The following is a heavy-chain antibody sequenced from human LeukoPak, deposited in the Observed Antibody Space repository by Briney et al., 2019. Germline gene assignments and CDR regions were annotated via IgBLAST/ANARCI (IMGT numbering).Heavy chain of an antibody. CDR3: ARQIVGATNWFDP. CDR2: ISANNGNT. Sequence: GASVKVSCKASGYTFTSYASIWVRQAPGQGLEWMGWISANNGNTNYAQKLQGRVTMTTDTSTSTAYMELRTRTSDDTAVYYCARQIVGATNWFDPWGQGTLVTVSS. D-gene: IGHD1-26*01. CDR1: GYTFTSYA. V-gene: IGHV1-18*01. J-gene: IGHJ5*02.